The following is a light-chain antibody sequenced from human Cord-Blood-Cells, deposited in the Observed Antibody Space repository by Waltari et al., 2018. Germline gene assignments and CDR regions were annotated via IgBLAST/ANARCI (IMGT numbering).Light chain of an antibody. CDR1: SSDVGGYNS. J-gene: IGLJ1*01. V-gene: IGLV2-14*01. Sequence: QSALTQPASVSGSPGQSITISCTGTSSDVGGYNSVSWYQQHPGKAPKLMIYEVSHRPSGVSNRFSGSKSGNTASLTISGLQAEDEADYYCSSYTSSSTLVFGTGTKVTVL. CDR2: EVS. CDR3: SSYTSSSTLV.